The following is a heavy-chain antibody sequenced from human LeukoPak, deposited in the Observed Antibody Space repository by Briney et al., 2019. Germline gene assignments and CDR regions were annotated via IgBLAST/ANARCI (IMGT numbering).Heavy chain of an antibody. CDR1: AFSFGSYA. Sequence: PGGSLRLSCAASAFSFGSYAMSWVRQAPGKGLEGVSGISGSGGSTYYADSVKGRFTISRDNSKNTLYLQMNSLRAQDTAVYYSAKDSYTTGWCYFDYWGQGTLVTVSS. CDR2: ISGSGGST. D-gene: IGHD6-19*01. CDR3: AKDSYTTGWCYFDY. J-gene: IGHJ4*03. V-gene: IGHV3-23*01.